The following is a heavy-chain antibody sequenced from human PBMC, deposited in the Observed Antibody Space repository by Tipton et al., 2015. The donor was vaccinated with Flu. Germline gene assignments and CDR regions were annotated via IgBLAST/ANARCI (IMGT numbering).Heavy chain of an antibody. CDR3: ARRDYSNYVSDPKSWFDP. Sequence: TLSLTCTVSGGSISSGSYYWSWIRQPAGKGLEWIGRISRTGSTNYNPSLKSRVTISVDTSKNQFSLKLISMTAADTAVYYCARRDYSNYVSDPKSWFDPWGQGTLVAVSS. CDR2: ISRTGST. V-gene: IGHV4-61*02. CDR1: GGSISSGSYY. D-gene: IGHD4-11*01. J-gene: IGHJ5*02.